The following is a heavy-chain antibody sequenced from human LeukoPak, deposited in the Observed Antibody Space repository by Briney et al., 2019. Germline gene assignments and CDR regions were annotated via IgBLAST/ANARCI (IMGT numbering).Heavy chain of an antibody. Sequence: GGSLRLPCAASGFTFDDYAMHWVRQAPGKGLEWVSGISWNSGSIDYADSVKGRFTISRDNAKNSLYLQMNSLRPEDTAFYYCAKGTGRYWTFFDYWGQGTLVTVSS. J-gene: IGHJ4*02. V-gene: IGHV3-9*01. D-gene: IGHD1-26*01. CDR2: ISWNSGSI. CDR3: AKGTGRYWTFFDY. CDR1: GFTFDDYA.